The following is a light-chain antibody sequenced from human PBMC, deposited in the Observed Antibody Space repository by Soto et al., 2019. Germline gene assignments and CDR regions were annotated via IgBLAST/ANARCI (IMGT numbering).Light chain of an antibody. CDR1: QSVLSSSNNKNY. Sequence: DIVMTQSPDSLAVSLGERATINCKSSQSVLSSSNNKNYLAWYQQKPGQPPKLLIYWASTREFGVPDRLSGSGSGTDFTLTISSLQAEDVAVYYCQQYFSTLPTFGQGTKVEIK. J-gene: IGKJ1*01. CDR3: QQYFSTLPT. V-gene: IGKV4-1*01. CDR2: WAS.